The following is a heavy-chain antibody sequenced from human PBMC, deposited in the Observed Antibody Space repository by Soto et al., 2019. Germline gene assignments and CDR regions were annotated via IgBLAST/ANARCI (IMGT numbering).Heavy chain of an antibody. D-gene: IGHD3-16*02. J-gene: IGHJ4*02. Sequence: GESLKISCAASGFTFSSYGMHWVRQAPGKGLEWVAVIWYDGSNKYYADSVKGRFTISRDNSKNTLYLQMNSLRAEDTAVYYCARDQITFGGVIVDRQNPLDYWGQGTLVTVSS. CDR1: GFTFSSYG. V-gene: IGHV3-33*01. CDR3: ARDQITFGGVIVDRQNPLDY. CDR2: IWYDGSNK.